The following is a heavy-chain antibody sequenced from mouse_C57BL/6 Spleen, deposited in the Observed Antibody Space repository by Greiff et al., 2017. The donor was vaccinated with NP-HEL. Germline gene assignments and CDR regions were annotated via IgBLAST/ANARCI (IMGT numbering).Heavy chain of an antibody. D-gene: IGHD4-1*01. CDR2: IWTGGGS. V-gene: IGHV2-9-1*01. Sequence: VQLVESGPGLVAPSQSLSLTCTVSGFSLTSYAISWVRQPPGQGLEWLGVIWTGGGSTYNLALKSRLSISKDNSRSQVFLKMNSLQTDDTARYYCATSNWDGAMDYWGQGTSVTVSS. CDR1: GFSLTSYA. J-gene: IGHJ4*01. CDR3: ATSNWDGAMDY.